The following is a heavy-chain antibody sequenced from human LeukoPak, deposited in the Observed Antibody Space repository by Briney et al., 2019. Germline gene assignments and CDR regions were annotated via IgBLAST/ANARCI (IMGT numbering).Heavy chain of an antibody. D-gene: IGHD4-17*01. V-gene: IGHV3-53*01. CDR3: ARAHDYGDYSAFDI. CDR2: IYSGGST. CDR1: GFTVSSNY. J-gene: IGHJ3*02. Sequence: GGSLRLSCAASGFTVSSNYMSWVRQAPGKGLEWVSVIYSGGSTYYADSVKGRFTISRDNSKNTLYLQMNSLRAEYTAVYYCARAHDYGDYSAFDIWGQGTMVTVSS.